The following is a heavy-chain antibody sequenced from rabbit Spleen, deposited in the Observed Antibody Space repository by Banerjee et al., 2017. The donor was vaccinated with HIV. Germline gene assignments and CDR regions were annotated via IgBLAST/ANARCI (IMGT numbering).Heavy chain of an antibody. CDR2: IYAAKGST. Sequence: QLTETGGGLVQPGGSLTLSCKASGIDFTNYYITWVRQAPGKGLEWIGIIYAAKGSTDYASWVNGRFTISSDNAQSTVDLKMTSLTAADMATYFCARAGYAGYGYSNFRDYYGMDLWGQGTLVTVS. CDR3: ARAGYAGYGYSNFRDYYGMDL. D-gene: IGHD8-1*01. V-gene: IGHV1S7*01. J-gene: IGHJ6*01. CDR1: GIDFTNYY.